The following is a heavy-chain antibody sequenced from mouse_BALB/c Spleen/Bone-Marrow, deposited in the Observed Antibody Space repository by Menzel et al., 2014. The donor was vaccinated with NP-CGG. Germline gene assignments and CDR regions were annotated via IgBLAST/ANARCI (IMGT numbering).Heavy chain of an antibody. V-gene: IGHV1-82*01. J-gene: IGHJ2*01. D-gene: IGHD3-3*01. CDR3: ARGGLGLDY. CDR1: GYAFSSSW. Sequence: VKLMESGPELVKPGASVKISCKASGYAFSSSWMNWVKQRPGQGLEWIGRIYPGDGDTNYNGKLKGKATLTADKSSSTAYMQLSSLTSVDSAVYFCARGGLGLDYWGQGTTLTVAS. CDR2: IYPGDGDT.